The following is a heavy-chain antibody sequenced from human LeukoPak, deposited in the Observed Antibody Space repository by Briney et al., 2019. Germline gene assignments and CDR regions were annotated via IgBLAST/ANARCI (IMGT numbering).Heavy chain of an antibody. CDR1: GGTFSSYA. J-gene: IGHJ3*02. CDR2: IIPIFGIA. CDR3: ARGISGDGYNEEAFDI. V-gene: IGHV1-69*04. D-gene: IGHD5-24*01. Sequence: GASVKVSCKASGGTFSSYAISWVRQAPGQGLEWMGRIIPIFGIANYAQKFQGRVTTTADKSTSTAYMELSSLRSEDTAVYYCARGISGDGYNEEAFDIWGQGTMVTVSS.